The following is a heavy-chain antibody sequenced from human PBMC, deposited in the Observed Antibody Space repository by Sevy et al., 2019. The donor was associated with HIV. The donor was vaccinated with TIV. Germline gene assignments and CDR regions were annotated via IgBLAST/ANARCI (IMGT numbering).Heavy chain of an antibody. D-gene: IGHD3-22*01. J-gene: IGHJ6*03. CDR1: GFSFDSYG. Sequence: GGSLRLSCAVSGFSFDSYGMTWVRQAPGKGLEWVSGISCSGTRTYYADSVKGRFIISRDNSKNTLYLQMNSLRSEDTAIYYCGKGGGGHYDPDEIGYYFYYYNMYVWGKGTTVTVSS. V-gene: IGHV3-23*01. CDR3: GKGGGGHYDPDEIGYYFYYYNMYV. CDR2: ISCSGTRT.